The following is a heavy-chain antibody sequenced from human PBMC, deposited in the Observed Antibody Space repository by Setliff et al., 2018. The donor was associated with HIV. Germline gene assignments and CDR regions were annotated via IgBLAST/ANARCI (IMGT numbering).Heavy chain of an antibody. CDR3: AALTTGYYFDY. CDR1: GGSISNGGYY. D-gene: IGHD4-17*01. CDR2: IYFSGST. Sequence: PSETLSLTCHVSGGSISNGGYYWSWIRQHPGTGLEWIAYIYFSGSTYHNPSLKSRVTVSLDMSKNQFSLRLSSVTAADTAVYYCAALTTGYYFDYWGQGTLVTVSS. V-gene: IGHV4-31*03. J-gene: IGHJ4*01.